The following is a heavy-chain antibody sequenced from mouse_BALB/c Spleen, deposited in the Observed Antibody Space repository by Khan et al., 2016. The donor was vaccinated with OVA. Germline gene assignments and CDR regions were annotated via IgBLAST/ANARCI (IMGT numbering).Heavy chain of an antibody. CDR2: INPHVGET. CDR1: GYSFTGYF. J-gene: IGHJ2*01. V-gene: IGHV1-20*02. Sequence: VQLQQSGPELVKPGASVKISCKASGYSFTGYFMNWVMQSHGKSLEWIGRINPHVGETLFNPKFKGKATLTLDESSSTAHMELRSLASEDSAVYYCARVYRSDFDYWGQGTTLTVSS. D-gene: IGHD1-1*01. CDR3: ARVYRSDFDY.